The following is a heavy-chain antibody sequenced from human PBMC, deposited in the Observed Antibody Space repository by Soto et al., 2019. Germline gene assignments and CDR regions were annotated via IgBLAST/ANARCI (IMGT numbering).Heavy chain of an antibody. CDR2: IIPIFGTA. J-gene: IGHJ4*02. V-gene: IGHV1-69*13. CDR3: ARSSRYYYDSSGYFDY. CDR1: GGTFSSYA. D-gene: IGHD3-22*01. Sequence: ASVKVSCKASGGTFSSYAISWVRQAPGQGLEWMGGIIPIFGTANYAQKFQGRVTITADESTSTAYMELSSLRSEDTAVYYCARSSRYYYDSSGYFDYWGQGTLVTVSS.